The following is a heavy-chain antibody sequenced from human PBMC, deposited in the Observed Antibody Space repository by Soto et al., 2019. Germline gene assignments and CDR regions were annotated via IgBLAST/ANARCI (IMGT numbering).Heavy chain of an antibody. J-gene: IGHJ4*02. CDR2: ISYDGGNK. CDR3: ARDRFASSWSYFEY. D-gene: IGHD6-13*01. Sequence: QVQLVESGGGVVQPGRSLRLSCAASGFTFSMRWVRQAPGKGLEWVAVISYDGGNKNYADSVRGRFTISRDNSNKTLYLQMNSLRPEDTALYYCARDRFASSWSYFEYWGQGTLVTVSS. V-gene: IGHV3-30-3*01. CDR1: GFTFS.